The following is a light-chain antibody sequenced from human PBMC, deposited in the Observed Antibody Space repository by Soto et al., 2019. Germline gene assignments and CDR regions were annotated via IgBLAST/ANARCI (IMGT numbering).Light chain of an antibody. CDR1: QSVSSY. V-gene: IGKV3-11*01. CDR2: DAS. CDR3: QQRSNWPPEIT. J-gene: IGKJ5*01. Sequence: EFVLTQSPATLSLSPGERATLSCRASQSVSSYLAWYQQKPGQAPRLLIYDASNRATGIPARFSASGSGTDFTLTISSLEPEDFAVYYCQQRSNWPPEITVGQGTRLEIK.